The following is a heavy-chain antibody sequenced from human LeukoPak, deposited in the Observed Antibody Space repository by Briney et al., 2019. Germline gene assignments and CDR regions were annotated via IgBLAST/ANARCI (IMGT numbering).Heavy chain of an antibody. CDR1: GYSFTSYY. CDR3: ARSRKYYDFWSGYYEGHYYYYYMDV. D-gene: IGHD3-3*01. J-gene: IGHJ6*03. V-gene: IGHV1-69*06. Sequence: GASVKVSCKASGYSFTSYYMHWVRQAPGQGLEWMGGIIPIFGTANYAQKFQGRVTITADKSTSTAYMELSSLRSEDTAVYYCARSRKYYDFWSGYYEGHYYYYYMDVWGKGTTVTVSS. CDR2: IIPIFGTA.